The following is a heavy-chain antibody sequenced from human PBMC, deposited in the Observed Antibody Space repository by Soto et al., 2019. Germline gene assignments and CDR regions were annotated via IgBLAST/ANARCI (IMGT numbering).Heavy chain of an antibody. J-gene: IGHJ2*01. CDR1: GFTFDDYA. CDR2: ISWNSGSI. CDR3: AKGPLVREDWYFDL. Sequence: EVQLVESGGGLVQPGRSLRLSCAASGFTFDDYAMHWVRQAPGKGLEWVSGISWNSGSIGYADSVKGLFTISRDNAKNPLYLQMNSLRAEDTALYYCAKGPLVREDWYFDLWGRGTLVTVSS. V-gene: IGHV3-9*01. D-gene: IGHD6-13*01.